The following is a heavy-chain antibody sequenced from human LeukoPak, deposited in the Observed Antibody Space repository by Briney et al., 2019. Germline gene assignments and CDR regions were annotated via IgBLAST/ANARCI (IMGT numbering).Heavy chain of an antibody. J-gene: IGHJ6*03. Sequence: SETLSLTCAVYGGSFSGYYWGWIRQPPGKGLEWIGEINHSGSTNYNPSRKSRVTISVDTSKNQFSLKLSSVTAADTAVYYCARAQIAAAGTYYMDVWGKGTTVTVSS. CDR1: GGSFSGYY. CDR3: ARAQIAAAGTYYMDV. CDR2: INHSGST. D-gene: IGHD6-13*01. V-gene: IGHV4-34*01.